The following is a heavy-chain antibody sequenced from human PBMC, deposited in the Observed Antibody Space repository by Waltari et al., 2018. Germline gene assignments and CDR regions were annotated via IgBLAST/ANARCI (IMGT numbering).Heavy chain of an antibody. D-gene: IGHD6-19*01. CDR3: VKGGSIAVAGPFDY. CDR1: GFTFDDYA. V-gene: IGHV3-9*01. J-gene: IGHJ4*02. Sequence: EVQLVESGGGLVQPGRSLRLSCAASGFTFDDYAMHWVRQAPGKGLEWVSGISWNSGSIGYADSVKGRFTISRDHAKNSLYLQMNSLRAEDTALYYCVKGGSIAVAGPFDYWGQGTLVTVSS. CDR2: ISWNSGSI.